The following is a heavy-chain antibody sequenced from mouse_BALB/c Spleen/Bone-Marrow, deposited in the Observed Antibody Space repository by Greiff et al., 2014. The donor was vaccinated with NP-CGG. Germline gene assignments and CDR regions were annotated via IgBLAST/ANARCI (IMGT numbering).Heavy chain of an antibody. V-gene: IGHV1-26*01. D-gene: IGHD1-3*01. CDR3: ARGYMDY. J-gene: IGHJ2*01. CDR1: GYTFTNYY. Sequence: EVQLQQSGPELVKPGASVKMSCKASGYTFTNYYMKWVKLSHGKSLEWIGDINPNNGDTFHNQKFEGKATLTVDKSSSTAYMQLNIMTSEDSAVYYCARGYMDYWGQGTTLTVSS. CDR2: INPNNGDT.